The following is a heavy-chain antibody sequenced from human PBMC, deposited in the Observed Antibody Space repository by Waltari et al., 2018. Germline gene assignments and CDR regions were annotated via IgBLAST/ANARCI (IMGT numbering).Heavy chain of an antibody. J-gene: IGHJ6*03. V-gene: IGHV1-2*02. Sequence: QVQLVQSGAEVKKPGASVKVSCKASGYTFTGYYIHWVRQAPGQGLEWMGWLSPNSGDTNYAQKFQGRVTMTRDTSTTTAYMELSRLTSDDTAVFYCARGDFRLSYYYMDVWGKGTTVTVSS. CDR1: GYTFTGYY. CDR3: ARGDFRLSYYYMDV. CDR2: LSPNSGDT. D-gene: IGHD3-3*01.